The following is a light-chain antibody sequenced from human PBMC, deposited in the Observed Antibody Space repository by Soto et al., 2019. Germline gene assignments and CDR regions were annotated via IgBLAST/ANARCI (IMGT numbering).Light chain of an antibody. CDR1: QSLSSD. Sequence: EIVLTQSPGALSLSPGEEATLSCRASQSLSSDLAWYQQKVGQAPRPLIYGASTRATGIPARYSGSGSGTEFNFTISSLQSEDFAVYYCQQYNKWPRTFGQGTK. J-gene: IGKJ1*01. CDR3: QQYNKWPRT. V-gene: IGKV3-15*01. CDR2: GAS.